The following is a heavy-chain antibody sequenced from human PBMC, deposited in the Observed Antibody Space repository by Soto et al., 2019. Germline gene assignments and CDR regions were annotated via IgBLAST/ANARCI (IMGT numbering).Heavy chain of an antibody. J-gene: IGHJ4*02. V-gene: IGHV1-18*04. CDR3: AKDRRYNYGIKN. CDR1: GYTFTSYG. Sequence: ASVKVSCKASGYTFTSYGISWVRQAPGQGLEWMGWISAYNGNTNYAQKLQGRVTMTTDTSKNTLYLQMNSLRAEDTAVYYCAKDRRYNYGIKNWGQGTLVTVSS. D-gene: IGHD5-18*01. CDR2: ISAYNGNT.